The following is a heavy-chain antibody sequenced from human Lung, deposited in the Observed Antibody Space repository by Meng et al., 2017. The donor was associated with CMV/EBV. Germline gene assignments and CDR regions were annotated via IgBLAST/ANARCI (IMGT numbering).Heavy chain of an antibody. CDR2: VRSDGSDE. CDR1: RFTFKNYG. CDR3: ARDRAEELEP. J-gene: IGHJ5*02. Sequence: GGSXRLXCAASRFTFKNYGMHWVRQAPGKGLEWVASVRSDGSDEQYGDSVKGRFTISRDNSKNTLYLQMHSLRGEDTALYYCARDRAEELEPWGQGNLVTVSS. D-gene: IGHD1-1*01. V-gene: IGHV3-30*02.